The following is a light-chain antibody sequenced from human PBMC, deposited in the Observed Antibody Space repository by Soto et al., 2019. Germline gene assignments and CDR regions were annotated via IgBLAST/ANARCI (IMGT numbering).Light chain of an antibody. Sequence: IRVTKSASTLSASVAYTVPLTCRASQTIGSCLPWYQQKPGKAPKLLIYAASSLQSGVPSRFSGSGSGTDFTLTISSLQPEDFATYYCQQSYSTLQTFGEGTKVDIK. V-gene: IGKV1-39*01. CDR1: QTIGSC. J-gene: IGKJ1*01. CDR2: AAS. CDR3: QQSYSTLQT.